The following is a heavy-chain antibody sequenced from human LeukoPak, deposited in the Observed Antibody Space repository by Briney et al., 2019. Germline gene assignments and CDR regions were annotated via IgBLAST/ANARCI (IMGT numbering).Heavy chain of an antibody. CDR1: GFTFSSYA. D-gene: IGHD3-22*01. CDR3: AKDGYDSSCYYYAEGNWFDP. J-gene: IGHJ5*02. CDR2: ISGSGGST. Sequence: AGSLRLSCAASGFTFSSYAMSWVRQAPGKGLEWVSAISGSGGSTYYADSVKGRFTISRDNSKNTLYLQMNSLRAEDTAVYYCAKDGYDSSCYYYAEGNWFDPWGQGTLVTVSS. V-gene: IGHV3-23*01.